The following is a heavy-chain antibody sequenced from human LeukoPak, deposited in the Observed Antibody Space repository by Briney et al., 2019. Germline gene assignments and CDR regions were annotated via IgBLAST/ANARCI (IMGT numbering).Heavy chain of an antibody. J-gene: IGHJ2*01. D-gene: IGHD6-13*01. V-gene: IGHV1-2*02. Sequence: ASVKVSCKASGYTFSGYYMHWVRQAPGQGLEWVGWINPNSGGTNYAQKFQGRVTMTRDTSISTAYMELSRLLSGDTAVYYCAGGNEVAAAGLGWYFDLWGRGTLVTVSS. CDR3: AGGNEVAAAGLGWYFDL. CDR1: GYTFSGYY. CDR2: INPNSGGT.